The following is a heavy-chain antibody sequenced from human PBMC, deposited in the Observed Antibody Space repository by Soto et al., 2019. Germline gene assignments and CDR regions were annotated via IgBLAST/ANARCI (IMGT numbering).Heavy chain of an antibody. Sequence: ASVKVSCKASGYTFTSYAMHWVRQAPGQRLEWMGWINAGNGNTKYSQKFQGRVTITRDTSASTAYMELSSLGSEDTAVYYCAREVITRGIWFDPWGQGTLVTVSS. CDR1: GYTFTSYA. J-gene: IGHJ5*02. CDR2: INAGNGNT. D-gene: IGHD3-10*01. V-gene: IGHV1-3*01. CDR3: AREVITRGIWFDP.